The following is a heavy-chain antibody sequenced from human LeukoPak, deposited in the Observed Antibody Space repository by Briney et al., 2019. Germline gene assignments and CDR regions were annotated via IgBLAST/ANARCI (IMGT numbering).Heavy chain of an antibody. CDR1: GFTFSSYA. Sequence: GALRLSCAASGFTFSSYAMGWVRQAPGKGLEWVSAISGSGGSTYYADSVKGRFTISRDNSKNTLYLQMNSLRAEDTAVYYCAKDNRFFYFDYWGQGTLVTVSS. CDR3: AKDNRFFYFDY. CDR2: ISGSGGST. V-gene: IGHV3-23*01. J-gene: IGHJ4*02. D-gene: IGHD1-14*01.